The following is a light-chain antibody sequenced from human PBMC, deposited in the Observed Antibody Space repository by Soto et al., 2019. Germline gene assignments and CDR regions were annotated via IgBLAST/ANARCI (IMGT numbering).Light chain of an antibody. J-gene: IGLJ1*01. CDR2: EVS. Sequence: QSVLTQPASVSGSPGQSITISCTGTRSEVGGYNYVSWYQLHPGKAPKLIIYEVSHRPSGASNHFSGYKSGNTASLTISGLQAEDEADYYCSSYTSTSTPCVFGTGTKATVL. CDR1: RSEVGGYNY. V-gene: IGLV2-14*01. CDR3: SSYTSTSTPCV.